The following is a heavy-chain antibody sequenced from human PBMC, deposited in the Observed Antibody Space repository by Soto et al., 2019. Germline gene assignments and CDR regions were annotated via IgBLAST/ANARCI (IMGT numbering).Heavy chain of an antibody. V-gene: IGHV1-24*01. CDR1: GYTLTELS. Sequence: ASVKVSCKVSGYTLTELSMHWVRQAPGKGLEWMGGFDPEDGETIYAQKFQGRVTMTEDTSTDTAYMELSSLRSEDTAVYYCAKRQDYDFWSGYYTNTEIDYYGMDVWGQGTTVTVSS. CDR3: AKRQDYDFWSGYYTNTEIDYYGMDV. CDR2: FDPEDGET. D-gene: IGHD3-3*01. J-gene: IGHJ6*02.